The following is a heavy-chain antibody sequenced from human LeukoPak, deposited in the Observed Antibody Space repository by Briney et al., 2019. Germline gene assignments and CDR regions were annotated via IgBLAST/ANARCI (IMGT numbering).Heavy chain of an antibody. CDR2: IYYSGST. CDR1: GGSISSYY. CDR3: ARESWAAAEGWFDP. V-gene: IGHV4-59*01. D-gene: IGHD6-13*01. Sequence: PSETLSLTCTVSGGSISSYYWSWIRQPPGKGLEWIGYIYYSGSTNYNPSLKSRVTISVDTSKNQFSLKLSSVTAADTAVYYCARESWAAAEGWFDPWGQGTLVTVSS. J-gene: IGHJ5*02.